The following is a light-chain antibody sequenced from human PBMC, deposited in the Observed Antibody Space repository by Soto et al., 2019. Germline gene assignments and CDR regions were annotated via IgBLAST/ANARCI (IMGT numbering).Light chain of an antibody. CDR2: GAF. Sequence: EIVLTQSPGTLSLSPGARATLSCRASQSVSGSRIAWYQQKPGQAPRLLIYGAFNRVTGIPDNFSGSGSGTDFILTISRLEPEDFAVYYCQQYGSSPSTFGQGTKVEIK. J-gene: IGKJ1*01. CDR3: QQYGSSPST. V-gene: IGKV3-20*01. CDR1: QSVSGSR.